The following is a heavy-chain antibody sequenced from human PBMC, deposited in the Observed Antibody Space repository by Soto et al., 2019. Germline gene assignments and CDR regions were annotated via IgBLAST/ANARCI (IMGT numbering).Heavy chain of an antibody. J-gene: IGHJ2*01. CDR3: AKGPSSARLLMWYFDL. CDR2: INSAGNT. D-gene: IGHD6-25*01. V-gene: IGHV3-23*01. CDR1: GFTFSSYA. Sequence: PGGSLRRSCAASGFTFSSYAMTLVRRAPGKGLAWISSINSAGNTYYADSVKDRFTVSRDKSKNTLYLKMSSQKAEDTAVYYCAKGPSSARLLMWYFDLWGRGTLVTVYS.